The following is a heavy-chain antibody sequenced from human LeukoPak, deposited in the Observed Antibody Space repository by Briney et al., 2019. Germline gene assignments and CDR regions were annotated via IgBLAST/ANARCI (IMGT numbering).Heavy chain of an antibody. CDR1: GYTFTSYY. CDR2: INPTGGST. D-gene: IGHD3-10*01. CDR3: ARPRGGSGTHPYYYYMDV. Sequence: ASVKVSCKASGYTFTSYYMHWVRQAPGQGLEWMGLINPTGGSTGYAQKFQGRVTITRNTSISTAYMELSSLRSEDTAVYYCARPRGGSGTHPYYYYMDVWGKGTTVTVSS. V-gene: IGHV1-46*01. J-gene: IGHJ6*03.